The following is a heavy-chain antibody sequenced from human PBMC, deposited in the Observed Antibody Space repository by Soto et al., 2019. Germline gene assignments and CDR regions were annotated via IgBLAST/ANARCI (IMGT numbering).Heavy chain of an antibody. CDR1: GFTFSSYA. CDR3: TNRKLPTRPWGPAFDV. Sequence: PVGSLRLSCAASGFTFSSYAMSWFRQAPGKGLEWVSAISSSGGSTYYPDSVKGRFTISRDNSKNTLLLQMNSLRAEDTAVYYCTNRKLPTRPWGPAFDVWGQGTMVTVSS. V-gene: IGHV3-23*01. D-gene: IGHD6-6*01. J-gene: IGHJ3*01. CDR2: ISSSGGST.